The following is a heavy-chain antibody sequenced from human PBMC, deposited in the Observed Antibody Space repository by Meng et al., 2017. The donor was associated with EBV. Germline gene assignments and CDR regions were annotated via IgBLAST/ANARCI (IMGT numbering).Heavy chain of an antibody. V-gene: IGHV1-3*01. CDR1: GYTFTSYA. CDR3: ARRGGVADWFDP. J-gene: IGHJ5*02. CDR2: INAGNGNT. D-gene: IGHD2-15*01. Sequence: VELVQSGAGVKKPGASVKVSCKASGYTFTSYAMHWVRQAPGQRLEWMGWINAGNGNTKYSQKFQGRVTITRDTSASTAYMELSSRRSEDTAVYYCARRGGVADWFDPWGQGTLVTVSS.